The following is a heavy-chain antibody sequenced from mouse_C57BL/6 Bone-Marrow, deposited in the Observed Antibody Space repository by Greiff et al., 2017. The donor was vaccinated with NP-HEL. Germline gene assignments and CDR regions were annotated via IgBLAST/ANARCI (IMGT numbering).Heavy chain of an antibody. D-gene: IGHD1-1*01. Sequence: DVQLVESGGDLVKPGGSLKLSCAASGFTFSSYGMSWVRQTPDKRLEWVATISSGGSYTYYPDSVKGRFTISRDSAKNTLYLQMSSLKSEDTAMYYCARRNWYGSGDYWGQGTTLTVSS. CDR1: GFTFSSYG. J-gene: IGHJ2*01. CDR3: ARRNWYGSGDY. V-gene: IGHV5-6*01. CDR2: ISSGGSYT.